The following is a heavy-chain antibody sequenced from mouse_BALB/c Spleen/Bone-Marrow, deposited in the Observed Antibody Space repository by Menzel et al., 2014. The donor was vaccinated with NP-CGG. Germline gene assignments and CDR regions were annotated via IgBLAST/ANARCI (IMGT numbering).Heavy chain of an antibody. J-gene: IGHJ3*01. D-gene: IGHD2-4*01. Sequence: DLVKPGASVKLSCKASGYTFTSYWINWIKQRPGQGLEWIGRIAPGSGSAYYNEMLKGKATLTVDTSSSTAYIQLSSLSSEDSAVYFRARGDDYDPFAYWGQGTLDTVSA. CDR2: IAPGSGSA. CDR3: ARGDDYDPFAY. V-gene: IGHV1S41*01. CDR1: GYTFTSYW.